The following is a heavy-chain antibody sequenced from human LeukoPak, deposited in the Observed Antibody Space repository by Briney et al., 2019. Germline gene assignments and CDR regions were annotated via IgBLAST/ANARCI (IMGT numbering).Heavy chain of an antibody. CDR2: IRPDGTST. CDR3: SPEPRLLSY. CDR1: GFSFSSSY. Sequence: GGSLRLSCAASGFSFSSSYMTWVRQAPGKGLECVAYIRPDGTSTYYVDSVKGRFTISRDNAKNSVYLQMNSLRVEDTALYYCSPEPRLLSYWGQGTLVTVSP. J-gene: IGHJ4*02. D-gene: IGHD3-10*01. V-gene: IGHV3-7*01.